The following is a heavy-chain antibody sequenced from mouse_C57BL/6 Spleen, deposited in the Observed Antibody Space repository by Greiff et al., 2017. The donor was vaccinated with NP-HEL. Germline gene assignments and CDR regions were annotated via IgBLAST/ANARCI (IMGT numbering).Heavy chain of an antibody. CDR1: GFNIKDYY. CDR3: TTFYYYGSSSYFDY. V-gene: IGHV14-1*01. J-gene: IGHJ2*01. Sequence: EVQGVESGAELVRPGASVKLSCTASGFNIKDYYMHWVKQRPEQGLEWIGRIDPEDGDTEYAPKFQGKATMTADTASNTAYLQLSSLTSEDTAVYYCTTFYYYGSSSYFDYWGQGTTLTVSA. D-gene: IGHD1-1*01. CDR2: IDPEDGDT.